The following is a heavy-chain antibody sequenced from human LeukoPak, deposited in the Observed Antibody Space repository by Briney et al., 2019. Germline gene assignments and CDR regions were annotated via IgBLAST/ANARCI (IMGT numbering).Heavy chain of an antibody. Sequence: PGGSLRLSCAASGFTFSSYAMSWVRQAPGKGLEWVSAISGSGGSTYYADSVKGRFTISRDNSKNMLYLQMNSLRAEDTAVYYCARGTVGSAYYGHLSYWGQGTLVTVS. D-gene: IGHD3-22*01. CDR1: GFTFSSYA. J-gene: IGHJ4*02. CDR2: ISGSGGST. CDR3: ARGTVGSAYYGHLSY. V-gene: IGHV3-23*01.